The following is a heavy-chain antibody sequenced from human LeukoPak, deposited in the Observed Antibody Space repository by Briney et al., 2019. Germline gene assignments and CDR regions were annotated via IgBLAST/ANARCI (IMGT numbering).Heavy chain of an antibody. D-gene: IGHD3-3*01. V-gene: IGHV3-11*04. CDR1: GFTFSDYY. CDR3: ARSEGDYDFWSGSNYYMDV. CDR2: ISSSGSTI. J-gene: IGHJ6*03. Sequence: GGSLRLSCAASGFTFSDYYMSWIRQAPGKGLEWVSYISSSGSTIYYADSVEGRFTISRDNAKNSLYLQMNSLRAEDTAVYYCARSEGDYDFWSGSNYYMDVWGKGTTVTVSS.